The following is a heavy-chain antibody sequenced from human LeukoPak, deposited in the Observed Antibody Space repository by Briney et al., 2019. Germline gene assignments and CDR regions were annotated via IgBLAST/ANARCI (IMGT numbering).Heavy chain of an antibody. J-gene: IGHJ4*02. Sequence: PSETLSLTCTVSGGSVSSGSYYWSWIRQPPGKGLEWIGYIYYSGSTNYNPSLKSRVTISVDTSKNQFSLKLSSVTAADTAVYYCARGHYDSSGYPGPFDYWGQGTLVTVSS. V-gene: IGHV4-61*01. CDR1: GGSVSSGSYY. CDR2: IYYSGST. CDR3: ARGHYDSSGYPGPFDY. D-gene: IGHD3-22*01.